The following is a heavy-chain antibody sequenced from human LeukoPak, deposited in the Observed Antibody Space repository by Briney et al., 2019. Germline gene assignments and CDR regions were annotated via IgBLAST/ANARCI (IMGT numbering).Heavy chain of an antibody. J-gene: IGHJ3*02. Sequence: GGSLRLSCAASGFTFSSYGMHWVRKAPAKGLGLVSFIRYDGSNKYYADSLKGRFTISRDNSKNTLYLQSNSPRAEDTAVYYCAKDQRPTKVVDFDIWGQGTMVTVSS. V-gene: IGHV3-30*02. CDR3: AKDQRPTKVVDFDI. CDR1: GFTFSSYG. CDR2: IRYDGSNK. D-gene: IGHD4-23*01.